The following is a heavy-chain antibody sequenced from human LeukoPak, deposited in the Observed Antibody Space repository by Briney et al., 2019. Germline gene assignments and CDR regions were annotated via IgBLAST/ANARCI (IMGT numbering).Heavy chain of an antibody. J-gene: IGHJ6*02. V-gene: IGHV3-23*01. CDR1: GFTFNTYA. D-gene: IGHD5-18*01. CDR3: GKFQSDSGMVSVYYYGMDV. CDR2: ISGSGDST. Sequence: GGSLRLSCAGSGFTFNTYAMHWVRQAPGKGLEGVSGISGSGDSTYYADSVKGRFSISRDNSKSTLYLPLKSLRAEDTAVYYCGKFQSDSGMVSVYYYGMDVWGQGTTVTVCS.